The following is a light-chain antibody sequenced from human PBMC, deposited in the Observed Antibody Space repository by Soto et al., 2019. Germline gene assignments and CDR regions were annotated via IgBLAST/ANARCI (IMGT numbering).Light chain of an antibody. V-gene: IGLV2-14*01. CDR3: SSYTSSSPVV. J-gene: IGLJ2*01. Sequence: QSALTQPASVSGSPGQSITISCTGTSSDVGGYNYVSWYQQHPGKAPKLMIYEVSNRPSGVSNRFSGSKSGNTASLTISGLQAEDEAAYYCSSYTSSSPVVFGGGTQLTVL. CDR2: EVS. CDR1: SSDVGGYNY.